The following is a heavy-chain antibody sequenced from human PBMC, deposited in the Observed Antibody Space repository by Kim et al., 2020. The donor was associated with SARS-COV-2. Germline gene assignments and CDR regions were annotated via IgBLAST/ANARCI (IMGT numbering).Heavy chain of an antibody. CDR1: GYTFTGYY. CDR2: INPNSGGT. Sequence: ASVKVSCKASGYTFTGYYMHWVRQAPGQGLEWMGWINPNSGGTNYAQKCQGRVTMTRDTSISPAYMELSRLRSDDTAVYYCARVFELRYFDWLLRGNWFDPWGQGTLVTVAS. V-gene: IGHV1-2*02. CDR3: ARVFELRYFDWLLRGNWFDP. D-gene: IGHD3-9*01. J-gene: IGHJ5*02.